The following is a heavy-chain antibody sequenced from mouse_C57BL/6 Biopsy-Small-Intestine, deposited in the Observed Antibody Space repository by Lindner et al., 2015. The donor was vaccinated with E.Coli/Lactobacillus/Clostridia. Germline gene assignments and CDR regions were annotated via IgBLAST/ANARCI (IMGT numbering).Heavy chain of an antibody. D-gene: IGHD2-1*01. CDR3: ARDYGNYYAMDY. CDR1: GISITTGNYR. CDR2: IYHSGTI. J-gene: IGHJ4*01. Sequence: VQLQESGPGLVKPSQTVFLTCTVTGISITTGNYRWSWIRQFPGNKLEWIGYIYHSGTITYNPSLTSRTTITRDTPKNQFFLEMNSLTAEDIATYYCARDYGNYYAMDYWGQGTSVTVSS. V-gene: IGHV3-5*01.